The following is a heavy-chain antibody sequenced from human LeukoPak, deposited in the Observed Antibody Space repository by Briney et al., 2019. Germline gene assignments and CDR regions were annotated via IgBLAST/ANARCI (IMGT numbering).Heavy chain of an antibody. J-gene: IGHJ4*02. Sequence: PSETLSLTCVVHGGSFSGDYWSWIRQPPGKGLEWIGEVNHSGSTNYNPSLKSRVTISVDTSKNQFSLKLSSVTAADTAVYYCARGALRGVLDYWGQGTLVTVSS. V-gene: IGHV4-34*01. CDR1: GGSFSGDY. CDR2: VNHSGST. D-gene: IGHD3-10*01. CDR3: ARGALRGVLDY.